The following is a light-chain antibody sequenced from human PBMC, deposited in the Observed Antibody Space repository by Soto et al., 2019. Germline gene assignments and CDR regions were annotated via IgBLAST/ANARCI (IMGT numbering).Light chain of an antibody. Sequence: DIPMTQSPSTLSASVGDRVTITCRASQIVSSWLAWYQQKPGKAPKVLIYDAPNLESGVPSRFSGSGSGTEFTLTITGLQPDDFAAYYCQHYYGPLYSFGQGTKLEV. CDR1: QIVSSW. CDR2: DAP. V-gene: IGKV1-5*01. CDR3: QHYYGPLYS. J-gene: IGKJ2*03.